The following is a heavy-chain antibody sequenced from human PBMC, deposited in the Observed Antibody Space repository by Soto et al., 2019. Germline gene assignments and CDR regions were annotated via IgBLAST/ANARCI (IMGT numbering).Heavy chain of an antibody. Sequence: QVQLVESGGGVVQPGRSLRLPCAASGFTFSSYGMHWVRQAPGKGLEWVAVISYDGSNKYYADSVKGRFTISRDNSKNTLYLQMNSLRAEDTAVYYCAKDLDVVVPAAMGIFDYWGQGTLVTVSS. V-gene: IGHV3-30*18. CDR2: ISYDGSNK. CDR1: GFTFSSYG. CDR3: AKDLDVVVPAAMGIFDY. D-gene: IGHD2-2*01. J-gene: IGHJ4*02.